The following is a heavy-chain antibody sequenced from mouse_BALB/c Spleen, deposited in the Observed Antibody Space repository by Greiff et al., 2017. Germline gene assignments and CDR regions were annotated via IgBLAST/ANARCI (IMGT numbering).Heavy chain of an antibody. Sequence: QVQLQQPGAELVRPGASVKLSCKASGYTFTSYWINWVKQRPGQGLEWIGNIYPSDSYTNYNQKFKDKATLTVDKSSSTAYMQLSSPTSEDSAVYYCTRCPYYYGSSNEYYAMDYWGQGTSVTVSS. CDR2: IYPSDSYT. CDR1: GYTFTSYW. V-gene: IGHV1-69*02. CDR3: TRCPYYYGSSNEYYAMDY. D-gene: IGHD1-1*01. J-gene: IGHJ4*01.